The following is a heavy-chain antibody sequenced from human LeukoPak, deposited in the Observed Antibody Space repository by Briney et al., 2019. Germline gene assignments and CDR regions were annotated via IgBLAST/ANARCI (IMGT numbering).Heavy chain of an antibody. V-gene: IGHV3-30-3*01. D-gene: IGHD4-17*01. CDR2: ISYDGSNK. J-gene: IGHJ4*02. Sequence: PGGSLRLSCAASGFTFSSYAMHWVRQAPGKGLEWVAVISYDGSNKYYADSVKGRFTNSRDNSKNTLYLQMNSLRAEDTAVYYCARIVPSSLMTKDYFDYWGQGALVTVSS. CDR1: GFTFSSYA. CDR3: ARIVPSSLMTKDYFDY.